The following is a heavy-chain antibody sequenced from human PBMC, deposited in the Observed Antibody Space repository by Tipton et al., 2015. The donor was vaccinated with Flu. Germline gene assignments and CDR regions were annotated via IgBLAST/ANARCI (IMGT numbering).Heavy chain of an antibody. CDR1: GDSISRGSYY. CDR3: ARHTGDSVRGVIDY. J-gene: IGHJ4*02. Sequence: TLSLTCTVSGDSISRGSYYYNWIRQPAGEGLEWIGRIYTNGNTNYKASLKSRVTISIDRSKNQFSLRLSSVTAADTAVYYCARHTGDSVRGVIDYWGQGTLVTVSS. D-gene: IGHD3-10*02. CDR2: IYTNGNT. V-gene: IGHV4-61*02.